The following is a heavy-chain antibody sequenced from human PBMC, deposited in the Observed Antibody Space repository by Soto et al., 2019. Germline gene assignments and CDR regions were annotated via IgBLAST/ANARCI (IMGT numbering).Heavy chain of an antibody. Sequence: EVQLVESGGGLVQPGGSLRLSCAASGFTFSSYWMHWVRQAPGKGLVWVSRINSDGSSTSYADSVKGRFTISRDNDKNTLYLQMNSLRAEDTAVYYCARDGAAAGLPSYYYYYYMDVWGKGTTVTVSS. J-gene: IGHJ6*03. CDR2: INSDGSST. CDR3: ARDGAAAGLPSYYYYYYMDV. CDR1: GFTFSSYW. V-gene: IGHV3-74*01. D-gene: IGHD6-13*01.